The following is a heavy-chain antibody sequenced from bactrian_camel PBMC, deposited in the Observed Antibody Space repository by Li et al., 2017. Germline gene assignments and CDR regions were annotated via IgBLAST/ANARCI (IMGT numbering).Heavy chain of an antibody. D-gene: IGHD7*01. Sequence: HVQLVESGGGSVQAGGSLRLSCEASGYNSGRDLMAWFRQAPGKEREGVASIGSDGYTTYDDSVKGRFTISRDNTKNTLYLQMDSLRSEDTAMYYCATLPMYPCAVDNFVFGYRGQGTQVTVS. CDR1: GYNSGRDL. CDR3: ATLPMYPCAVDNFVFGY. V-gene: IGHV3S1*01. J-gene: IGHJ6*01. CDR2: IGSDGYT.